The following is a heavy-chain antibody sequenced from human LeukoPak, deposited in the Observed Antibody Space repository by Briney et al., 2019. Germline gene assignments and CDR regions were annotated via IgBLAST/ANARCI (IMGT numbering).Heavy chain of an antibody. D-gene: IGHD5-18*01. J-gene: IGHJ5*02. CDR1: GFTFSSYA. Sequence: GGSLRLSCAASGFTFSSYAMHWVRQAPGKGLEWVAVISYDGSNKYCADSVKGRFTISRDNSKNTLYLQMNSLRAEDTAVYYCARDRAASRNWFDPWGQGTLVTVSS. V-gene: IGHV3-30-3*01. CDR3: ARDRAASRNWFDP. CDR2: ISYDGSNK.